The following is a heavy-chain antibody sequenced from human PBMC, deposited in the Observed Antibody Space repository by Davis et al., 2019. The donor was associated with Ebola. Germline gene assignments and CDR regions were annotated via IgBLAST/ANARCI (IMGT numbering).Heavy chain of an antibody. CDR3: ARDDLPGLIDS. J-gene: IGHJ4*02. CDR2: IHHSGGT. D-gene: IGHD3-16*01. Sequence: SETLSLTCTASGGSITNGDYSWSWIRQPPGKGLEWIGYIHHSGGTYYNPSLKSRLTLAVDTSKNQFSLNLSSVTAADTAVYYCARDDLPGLIDSWGQGILATVSS. V-gene: IGHV4-30-4*08. CDR1: GGSITNGDYS.